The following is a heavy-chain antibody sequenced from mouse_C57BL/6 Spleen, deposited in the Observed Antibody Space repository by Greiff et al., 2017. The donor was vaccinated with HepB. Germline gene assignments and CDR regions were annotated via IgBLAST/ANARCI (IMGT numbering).Heavy chain of an antibody. D-gene: IGHD3-2*02. CDR1: GFTFSDYG. CDR3: AREDSSGYPWFAY. J-gene: IGHJ3*01. V-gene: IGHV5-17*01. CDR2: ISSGSSTI. Sequence: EVQLVESGGGLVKPGGSLKLSCAASGFTFSDYGMHWVRQAPEKGLEWVAYISSGSSTIYYADTVKGRFTISRDNAKNTLFLQMTSLRSEDTAMYYCAREDSSGYPWFAYWGQGTLVTVSA.